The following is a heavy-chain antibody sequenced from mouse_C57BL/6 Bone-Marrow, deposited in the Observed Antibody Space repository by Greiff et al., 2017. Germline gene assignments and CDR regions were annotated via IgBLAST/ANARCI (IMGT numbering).Heavy chain of an antibody. CDR1: GYTFTSYW. J-gene: IGHJ4*01. Sequence: QVQLQQPGAELVKPGASVKLSCKASGYTFTSYWMHWVKPRPGQGLEWIGMIHPNSGSTNYNEKFKSKATLTVDKSSSTAYMQLSSLTSEDSAVYYCARGYGSIYYYAMDYWGQGTSVTVSS. D-gene: IGHD1-1*01. CDR2: IHPNSGST. V-gene: IGHV1-64*01. CDR3: ARGYGSIYYYAMDY.